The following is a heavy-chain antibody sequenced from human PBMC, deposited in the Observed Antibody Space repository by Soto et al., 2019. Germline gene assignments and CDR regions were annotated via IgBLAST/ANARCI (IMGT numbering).Heavy chain of an antibody. V-gene: IGHV3-30*03. CDR1: GFTFSRYG. Sequence: LRPSCAASGFTFSRYGMHWVRQAPGKGLEWVAEISYDGTNKYYAESVKGRFTISRDNANNTLHLEMNSLGPKDTAVYFCATGRSTRFDPWGQGTLVTVSS. CDR2: ISYDGTNK. D-gene: IGHD3-10*01. CDR3: ATGRSTRFDP. J-gene: IGHJ5*02.